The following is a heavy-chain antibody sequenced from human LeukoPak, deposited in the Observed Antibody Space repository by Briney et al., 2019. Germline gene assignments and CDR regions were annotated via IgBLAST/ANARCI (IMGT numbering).Heavy chain of an antibody. J-gene: IGHJ4*02. V-gene: IGHV3-74*01. Sequence: GGSLRLSCAASGFTFSSYWMHWVRQAPGKGLVWVSRINSDGSSTSYADSVKGRFTISRDNARNLLSLQMNSLRAEDTAVYYCARGDPIYDSWSGGDYWGQGSLVTVSS. CDR2: INSDGSST. CDR1: GFTFSSYW. CDR3: ARGDPIYDSWSGGDY. D-gene: IGHD3-3*01.